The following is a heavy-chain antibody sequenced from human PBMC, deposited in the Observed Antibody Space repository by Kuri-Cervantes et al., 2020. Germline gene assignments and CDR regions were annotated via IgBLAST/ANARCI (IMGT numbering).Heavy chain of an antibody. D-gene: IGHD4-17*01. CDR1: GYTFTGYY. Sequence: ASVKVSCKASGYTFTGYYMHWVRQAPGQGLEWMGWINPNSGGTNYAQKFQGWVTMTRDTSTSTVYMELSSLRSEDTAVYYCARAGEDYYYMDVWGKGTTVTVSS. CDR2: INPNSGGT. J-gene: IGHJ6*03. V-gene: IGHV1-2*04. CDR3: ARAGEDYYYMDV.